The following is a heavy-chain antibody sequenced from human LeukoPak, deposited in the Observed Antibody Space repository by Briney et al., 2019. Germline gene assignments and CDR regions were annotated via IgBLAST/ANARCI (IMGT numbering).Heavy chain of an antibody. D-gene: IGHD3-10*01. CDR1: GFTFDILG. CDR2: IRYSASDT. V-gene: IGHV3-30*02. CDR3: AKDLMRDIWFGES. Sequence: GGSLRPSFEPSGFTFDILGMGGFRQAPGKGLDWVALIRYSASDTYYADSVKGRFTISRDNSKNTLYLQMNSLRAEDTAVYYCAKDLMRDIWFGESWGQGTLVTVSS. J-gene: IGHJ5*02.